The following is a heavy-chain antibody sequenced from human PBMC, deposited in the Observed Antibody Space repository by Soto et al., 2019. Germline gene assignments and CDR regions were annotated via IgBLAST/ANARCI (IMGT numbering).Heavy chain of an antibody. CDR1: GFSLCTSKLG. D-gene: IGHD2-15*01. CDR3: ARSEYSVFDF. J-gene: IGHJ4*01. Sequence: SGPTLVNPTQTLTLTCTFSGFSLCTSKLGVGWIRQPPGKALEWLALIYWDDDKRYSPFLKSRLTITKDTSKNQVVLRMANMDPVDTATYYCARSEYSVFDFWGQGTLVTVSS. CDR2: IYWDDDK. V-gene: IGHV2-5*02.